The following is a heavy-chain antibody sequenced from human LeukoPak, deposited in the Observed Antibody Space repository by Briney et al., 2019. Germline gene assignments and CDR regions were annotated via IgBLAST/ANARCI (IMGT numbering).Heavy chain of an antibody. CDR3: ARLRYSSGQDY. CDR1: GGSISTYY. V-gene: IGHV4-59*01. J-gene: IGHJ4*02. CDR2: IYYSGTT. Sequence: KPSETLSLTCTVSGGSISTYYWCWIRQPPGEGVEWIGYIYYSGTTNYNPSLKSRVTISVDTSKNQFSLKLSSVTAADTAVYYCARLRYSSGQDYWGQGTLVTVSS. D-gene: IGHD6-19*01.